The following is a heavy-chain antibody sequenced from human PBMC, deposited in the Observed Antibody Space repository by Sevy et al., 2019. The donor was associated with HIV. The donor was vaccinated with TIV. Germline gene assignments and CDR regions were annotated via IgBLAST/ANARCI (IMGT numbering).Heavy chain of an antibody. CDR2: LSGSGGST. V-gene: IGHV3-23*01. D-gene: IGHD3-16*02. CDR1: GFTFSIYA. Sequence: GGSLRLSCAASGFTFSIYAMSWVRQAPGKGLEWVSGLSGSGGSTYYADSVKGRFTISRDNSKNTLYLQMNSLRAEDTAVYYCANDQGDYVWGTFRDYWGQGTLVTVSS. J-gene: IGHJ4*02. CDR3: ANDQGDYVWGTFRDY.